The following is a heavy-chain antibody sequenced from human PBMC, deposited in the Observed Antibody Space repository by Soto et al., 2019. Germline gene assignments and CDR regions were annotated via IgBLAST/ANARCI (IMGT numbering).Heavy chain of an antibody. CDR1: GGSISSYY. CDR3: ARGEEYYDFWSGPSDGMDV. J-gene: IGHJ6*02. D-gene: IGHD3-3*01. CDR2: IYTSGST. Sequence: SETLSLTCTVSGGSISSYYWSWIRQPAGKGLEWIGRIYTSGSTNYNPSLKSRVTMSVDTSKNQFSLKLSSVTAADTAVYYCARGEEYYDFWSGPSDGMDVWGQGTTVTVSS. V-gene: IGHV4-4*07.